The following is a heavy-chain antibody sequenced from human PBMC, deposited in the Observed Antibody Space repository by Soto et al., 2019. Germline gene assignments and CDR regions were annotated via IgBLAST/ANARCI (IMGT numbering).Heavy chain of an antibody. Sequence: PSHTLSLTPAISGDSVSSNNDDWTWIRESPSRGLEGLGRTDYRPKWYNDYAVSVESRITIXPDTARNRFSLQLNAVTPEDTAVYYRPRRYGSSFSSFGGPPQH. V-gene: IGHV6-1*01. CDR1: GDSVSSNNDD. D-gene: IGHD6-6*01. J-gene: IGHJ1*01. CDR3: PRRYGSSFSSFGGPPQH. CDR2: TDYRPKWYN.